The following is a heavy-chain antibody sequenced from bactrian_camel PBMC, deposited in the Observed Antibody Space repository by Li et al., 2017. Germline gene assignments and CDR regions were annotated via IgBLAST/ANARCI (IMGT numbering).Heavy chain of an antibody. Sequence: VQLVESGGGLVQPGGSLRLSCVVSGLRFSSYMMSWVRQTPGKGLEWVSTIHSSGVTTDYADSVKGRFTTSRDNAKNTLYLQLNSLKIEDTAMYYCAKDLNGSDVKWYEGYDYWGQGTQVTVS. J-gene: IGHJ4*01. D-gene: IGHD2*01. CDR1: GLRFSSYM. CDR3: AKDLNGSDVKWYEGYDY. V-gene: IGHV3S1*01. CDR2: IHSSGVTT.